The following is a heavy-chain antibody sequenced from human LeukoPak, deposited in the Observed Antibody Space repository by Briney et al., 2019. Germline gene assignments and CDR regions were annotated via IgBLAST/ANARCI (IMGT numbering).Heavy chain of an antibody. Sequence: SETLSLTCTVSGGSISTYYWSWIRQPPGKGLEWIGEINHSGSTNYNPSLKSRVTISVDTSKNQFSLKLSSVTAADTAVYYCAREGFGDSSGYYERPYYFDYWGQGTLVTVSS. V-gene: IGHV4-34*01. J-gene: IGHJ4*02. D-gene: IGHD3-22*01. CDR2: INHSGST. CDR1: GGSISTYY. CDR3: AREGFGDSSGYYERPYYFDY.